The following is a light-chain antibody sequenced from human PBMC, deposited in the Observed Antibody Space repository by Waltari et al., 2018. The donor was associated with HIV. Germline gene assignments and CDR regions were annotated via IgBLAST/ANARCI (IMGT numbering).Light chain of an antibody. Sequence: DIVMTQSPDSLPVSLGERATMNCRSSRTVYFNSNNQNYLAWYQQKPGQSPKVLIYWASTRASGVPGRFSGSGSGTDFNLTISSLQADEVAVYYCQQYYSTPLTFGGGTKVEIK. CDR3: QQYYSTPLT. CDR1: RTVYFNSNNQNY. J-gene: IGKJ4*01. CDR2: WAS. V-gene: IGKV4-1*01.